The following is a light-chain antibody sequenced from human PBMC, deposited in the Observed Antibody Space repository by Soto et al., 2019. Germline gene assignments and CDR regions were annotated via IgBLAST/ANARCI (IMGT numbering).Light chain of an antibody. CDR1: SSNIGKNY. V-gene: IGLV1-51*01. CDR3: GTWDGSLSAGV. J-gene: IGLJ2*01. Sequence: QSVLTQPPSVSAAPGQKLTISCSGSSSNIGKNYVSWYQQLPGTAPKLLIYDNNKRPSGIPDRFSGSKSGTSATLDITGLQTGDEADYYCGTWDGSLSAGVFGGGTKVTVL. CDR2: DNN.